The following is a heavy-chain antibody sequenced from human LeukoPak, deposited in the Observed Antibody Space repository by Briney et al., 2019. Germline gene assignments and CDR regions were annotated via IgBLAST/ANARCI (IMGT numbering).Heavy chain of an antibody. D-gene: IGHD6-13*01. CDR3: ARDDRNQQLVPDY. CDR1: GFTFATPG. J-gene: IGHJ4*02. CDR2: ISSSSSYI. V-gene: IGHV3-21*01. Sequence: GGSLRLSCTASGFTFATPGFNWVRQAPGKGLEWVSSISSSSSYIYYADSVKGRFTISRDNAKNSLYLQMNSLRAEDTAVYYCARDDRNQQLVPDYWGQGTLVTVSS.